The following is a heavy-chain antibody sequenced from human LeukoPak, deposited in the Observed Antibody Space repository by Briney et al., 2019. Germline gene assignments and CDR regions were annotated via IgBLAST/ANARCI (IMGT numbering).Heavy chain of an antibody. J-gene: IGHJ4*02. V-gene: IGHV1-69*05. D-gene: IGHD3-3*01. Sequence: TVKVSCKASGGTFSSYAISWVRQAPGQGLEWMGGIISIFGTANYAQKFQGRVTITTDESTSTAYMELSSLRSEDTAVYYCASGGTLSGYLDYWGQGTLVTVSS. CDR1: GGTFSSYA. CDR2: IISIFGTA. CDR3: ASGGTLSGYLDY.